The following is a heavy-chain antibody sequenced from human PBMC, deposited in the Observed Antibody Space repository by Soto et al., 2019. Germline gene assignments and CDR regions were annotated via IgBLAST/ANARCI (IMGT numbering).Heavy chain of an antibody. CDR1: GFTFSDYY. Sequence: GGSLRLSCAASGFTFSDYYMTWIRQAPGKGLDWISYISTIDSTIYYADSVKGRFTISRDNAKNSLYLQMNSLRADDAAVYYCATDLSTRWGSAGNFNLWGRGTLVTVSS. D-gene: IGHD7-27*01. J-gene: IGHJ2*01. CDR2: ISTIDSTI. CDR3: ATDLSTRWGSAGNFNL. V-gene: IGHV3-11*01.